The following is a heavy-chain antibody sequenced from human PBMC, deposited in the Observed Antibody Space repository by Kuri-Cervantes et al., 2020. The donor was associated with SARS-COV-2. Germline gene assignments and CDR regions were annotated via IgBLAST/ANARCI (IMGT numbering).Heavy chain of an antibody. Sequence: LSLTCAASGFTFSSYWMSWVRQAPGKGLEWVANIKQDGSEKYYVDSVKGRFTISRDNAKNSLYLQMNSLRAEDTAVYYCARADWVTIRFSRGPHFDYWGQGTLVTVSS. CDR1: GFTFSSYW. CDR3: ARADWVTIRFSRGPHFDY. CDR2: IKQDGSEK. V-gene: IGHV3-7*01. D-gene: IGHD3-3*01. J-gene: IGHJ4*02.